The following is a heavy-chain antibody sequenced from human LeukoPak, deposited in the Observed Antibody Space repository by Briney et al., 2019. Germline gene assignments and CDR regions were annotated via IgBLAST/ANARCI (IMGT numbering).Heavy chain of an antibody. CDR2: IYPGDSDT. CDR3: ARGATVTRVDY. J-gene: IGHJ4*02. Sequence: GESLKISCKGSGYTFTNSWVAWVRQMPGKGLECMGIIYPGDSDTRYSPSFQGQVTISADKSISTAYLQWSSLRSEDTAVYYCARGATVTRVDYGGQETLVTVSS. D-gene: IGHD4-17*01. V-gene: IGHV5-51*01. CDR1: GYTFTNSW.